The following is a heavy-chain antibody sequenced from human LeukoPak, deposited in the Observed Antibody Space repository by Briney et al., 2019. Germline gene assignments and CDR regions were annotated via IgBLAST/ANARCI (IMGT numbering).Heavy chain of an antibody. J-gene: IGHJ4*02. CDR3: AKNLRYCSSTSCYAIDY. D-gene: IGHD2-2*01. Sequence: GGTLRLSCAASGFTFSSYGMSWVRQAPGKGLEWVSAVSGSGGSTYYADSVKGRFTISRDNSKNTLYLQMNSLRAEDTAVYYRAKNLRYCSSTSCYAIDYWGQGTLVTVSS. CDR2: VSGSGGST. V-gene: IGHV3-23*01. CDR1: GFTFSSYG.